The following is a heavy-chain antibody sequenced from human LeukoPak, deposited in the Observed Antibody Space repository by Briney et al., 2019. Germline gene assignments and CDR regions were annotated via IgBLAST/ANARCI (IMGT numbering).Heavy chain of an antibody. J-gene: IGHJ4*02. Sequence: GGSLRLSCAASGFTVSSNYMSWVRQGPGQGLEWVSVIYSCGRTYYADSVKGVFTISRDNSKNTLYLQINSLRAEDTAVYYCARERDSSGYILAYWGQGTLVTVSS. V-gene: IGHV3-66*03. CDR3: ARERDSSGYILAY. CDR2: IYSCGRT. D-gene: IGHD3-22*01. CDR1: GFTVSSNY.